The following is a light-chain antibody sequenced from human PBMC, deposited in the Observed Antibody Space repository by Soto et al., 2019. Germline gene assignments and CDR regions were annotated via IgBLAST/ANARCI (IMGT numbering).Light chain of an antibody. CDR2: DAS. Sequence: IVLTQSPATLSLSPGERATLSCRASQSVGSYLIWYQQKPGQAPRFLIYDASNRATGIPARFSGSGSGTDFTLTISSLEPEDFAVYYCQQRSTWPQITFGQGTRLENK. V-gene: IGKV3-11*01. CDR1: QSVGSY. CDR3: QQRSTWPQIT. J-gene: IGKJ5*01.